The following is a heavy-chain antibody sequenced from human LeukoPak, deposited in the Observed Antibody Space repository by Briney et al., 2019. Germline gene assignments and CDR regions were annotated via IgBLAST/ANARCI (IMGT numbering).Heavy chain of an antibody. CDR3: ASRYCSGGSCSRVVDC. D-gene: IGHD2-15*01. J-gene: IGHJ4*02. Sequence: SETLSLTCAVSGGGISSSNWWSWVRQPPGKGLEWIGEIYHSGSTNYNPSLKSRVTISGDKSKNQFSLKLSSVTAADTAVYYCASRYCSGGSCSRVVDCWGQGTLVTVSS. V-gene: IGHV4-4*02. CDR1: GGGISSSNW. CDR2: IYHSGST.